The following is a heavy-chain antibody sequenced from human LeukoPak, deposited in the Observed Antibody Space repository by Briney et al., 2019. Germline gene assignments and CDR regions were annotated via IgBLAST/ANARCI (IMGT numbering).Heavy chain of an antibody. J-gene: IGHJ4*02. CDR3: AKGPTYSSSSLFDY. Sequence: PGGSLRLSCAASGFTFNDYDMHWVRQAPGKGLEGVSGISWNGGTIDYADSVKGRFTISRDNAKNSLYLQMNSLRPEDMALYYCAKGPTYSSSSLFDYWGQGILVAVSS. CDR1: GFTFNDYD. CDR2: ISWNGGTI. D-gene: IGHD6-6*01. V-gene: IGHV3-9*03.